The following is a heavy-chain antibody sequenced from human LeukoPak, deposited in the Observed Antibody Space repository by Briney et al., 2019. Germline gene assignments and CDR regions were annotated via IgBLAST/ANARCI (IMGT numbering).Heavy chain of an antibody. J-gene: IGHJ6*03. CDR1: GYTFTSYD. Sequence: ASVKVSCKASGYTFTSYDINWVRQATGQGLEWMGWMNPNSGNTGYAQKFQGRVTITRNTSISTAYMELSSLRSEDTAVYYCATGTEDYYYMDVWGKGTTVTVSS. CDR3: ATGTEDYYYMDV. D-gene: IGHD1-7*01. CDR2: MNPNSGNT. V-gene: IGHV1-8*01.